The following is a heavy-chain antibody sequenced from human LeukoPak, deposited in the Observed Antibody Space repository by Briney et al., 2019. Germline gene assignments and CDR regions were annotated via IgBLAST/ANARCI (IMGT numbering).Heavy chain of an antibody. CDR3: ASSRGGYYYGMDV. V-gene: IGHV1-69*13. CDR1: GGTFSSYA. J-gene: IGHJ6*02. D-gene: IGHD3-10*01. Sequence: GASVKVSCKASGGTFSSYAISWVRQAPGQGLEWMGGINPIFGTANYAQKFQGRVTITADESTGTAYMELSSLRSEDTAVYYCASSRGGYYYGMDVWGQGTTVTVSS. CDR2: INPIFGTA.